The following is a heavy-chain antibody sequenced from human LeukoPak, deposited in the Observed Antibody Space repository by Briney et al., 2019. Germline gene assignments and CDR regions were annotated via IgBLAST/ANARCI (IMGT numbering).Heavy chain of an antibody. D-gene: IGHD3-22*01. CDR2: IYYSGST. CDR1: GGSISSYY. V-gene: IGHV4-59*01. J-gene: IGHJ4*02. CDR3: ARAAGVDYDSSGYHDY. Sequence: SETLSLTCTVSGGSISSYYWSWIRKPPGKGLEWIGYIYYSGSTNYNPSLKSRVTISVDTSKNQFSLKLSSVTAADTAVYYCARAAGVDYDSSGYHDYWGQGTLVTVSS.